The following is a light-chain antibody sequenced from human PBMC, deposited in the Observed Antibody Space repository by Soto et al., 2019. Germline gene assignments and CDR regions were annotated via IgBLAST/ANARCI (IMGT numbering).Light chain of an antibody. CDR3: QQYGSSVRT. Sequence: EIVLTQSPGTLSLSPGERATLSCRASQSVSSGYLAWYQRRPGQAPRLLIYLASTRATGIPDRFSGSGSRTDFTLTISRLEPEDFAVYYCQQYGSSVRTFGQGTRWIS. CDR2: LAS. V-gene: IGKV3-20*01. CDR1: QSVSSGY. J-gene: IGKJ1*01.